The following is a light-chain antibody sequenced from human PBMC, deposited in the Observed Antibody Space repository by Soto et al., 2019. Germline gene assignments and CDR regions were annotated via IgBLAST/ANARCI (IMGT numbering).Light chain of an antibody. CDR1: QSVGSN. Sequence: EVVMTQSPATLSVSPGERATLSCRASQSVGSNFAWYQQKPGQAPRLLIYGASTRATDIPGRFSGSGSGTDFALTISSLQSEDFAVYYCQQYNDWPQTFGQGTKVDIK. J-gene: IGKJ1*01. CDR2: GAS. CDR3: QQYNDWPQT. V-gene: IGKV3-15*01.